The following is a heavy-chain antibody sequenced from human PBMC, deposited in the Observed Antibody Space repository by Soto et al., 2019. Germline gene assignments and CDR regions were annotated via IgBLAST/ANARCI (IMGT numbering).Heavy chain of an antibody. CDR2: ISAYNGNT. CDR1: GYTFTRYG. D-gene: IGHD2-15*01. Sequence: QVQLGQSGAEVKKPGASVKVSCKASGYTFTRYGISWVRQAPGQGLEWMGWISAYNGNTNYSQKLQGRVTMTTDTSTSTAYMELRRLRSDDTAVYYCVVAAQPYYFDYWGQATLVTVSS. CDR3: VVAAQPYYFDY. V-gene: IGHV1-18*01. J-gene: IGHJ4*02.